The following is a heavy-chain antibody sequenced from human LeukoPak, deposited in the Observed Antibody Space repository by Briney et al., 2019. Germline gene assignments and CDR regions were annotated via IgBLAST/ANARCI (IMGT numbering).Heavy chain of an antibody. CDR2: ISAYNGNT. J-gene: IGHJ4*02. Sequence: AASVKVSCKASGYTFTSYGISWVRQAPGQGLERMGWISAYNGNTNYAQKLQGRVTMTTDTSTSTAYMELRSLRSDDTAVYYCARSTYYDFWSGYFALFDYWGQGTLVTVSS. CDR3: ARSTYYDFWSGYFALFDY. D-gene: IGHD3-3*01. V-gene: IGHV1-18*01. CDR1: GYTFTSYG.